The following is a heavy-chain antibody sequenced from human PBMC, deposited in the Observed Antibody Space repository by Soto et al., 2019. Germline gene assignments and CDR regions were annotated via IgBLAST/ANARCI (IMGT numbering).Heavy chain of an antibody. CDR2: IIPIFGTA. Sequence: RASVKVSCKASGGTFSSYAISWVRQAPGQGLEWMGGIIPIFGTANYAQKFQGRVTITADKSTSTAYMELSSLRSEDTAVYYCARTGIAVAGTGNWFDPWGQGTLVTVSS. J-gene: IGHJ5*02. CDR1: GGTFSSYA. D-gene: IGHD6-19*01. V-gene: IGHV1-69*06. CDR3: ARTGIAVAGTGNWFDP.